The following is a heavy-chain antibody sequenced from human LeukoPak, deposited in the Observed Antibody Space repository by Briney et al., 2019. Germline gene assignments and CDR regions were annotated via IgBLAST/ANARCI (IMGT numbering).Heavy chain of an antibody. CDR2: ISSSGSTI. Sequence: SGGSLRLSCAASGFTFSDYYMSWIRRAPGKGLEWVLYISSSGSTIYYADSVKGRFTISRDNAKNSLYLQMNSLRAEDTAVYYCARALAVAGFSRRNYYFDYWGQGTLVTVSS. CDR3: ARALAVAGFSRRNYYFDY. CDR1: GFTFSDYY. J-gene: IGHJ4*02. D-gene: IGHD6-19*01. V-gene: IGHV3-11*01.